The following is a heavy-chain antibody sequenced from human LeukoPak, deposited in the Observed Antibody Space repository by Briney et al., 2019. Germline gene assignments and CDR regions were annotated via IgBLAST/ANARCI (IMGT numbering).Heavy chain of an antibody. CDR1: GYTFTSYG. Sequence: ASVKVSCKASGYTFTSYGISWVRQAPGQGLEWMGRISAYNGNTNYAQKLQGRVTMTTDTSTSTAYMELRSLRSDDTAVYYCARVQLVPPDYYYYYGMDVWGQGTTVTVSS. D-gene: IGHD6-13*01. J-gene: IGHJ6*02. CDR3: ARVQLVPPDYYYYYGMDV. CDR2: ISAYNGNT. V-gene: IGHV1-18*01.